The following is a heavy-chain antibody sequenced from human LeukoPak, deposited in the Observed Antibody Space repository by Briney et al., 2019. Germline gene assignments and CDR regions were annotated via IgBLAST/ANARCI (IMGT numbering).Heavy chain of an antibody. CDR2: IYTSGST. Sequence: SETLSLTCTVSGGSIRSYYWSWIRQPAGKGLEWIGRIYTSGSTNYNPSLKSRVTMSVDTSKNQFSLKLSSVTAADTAVYYCARTLVVAAQYNWFDPWGQGTLVTVSS. CDR3: ARTLVVAAQYNWFDP. J-gene: IGHJ5*02. V-gene: IGHV4-4*07. CDR1: GGSIRSYY. D-gene: IGHD2-15*01.